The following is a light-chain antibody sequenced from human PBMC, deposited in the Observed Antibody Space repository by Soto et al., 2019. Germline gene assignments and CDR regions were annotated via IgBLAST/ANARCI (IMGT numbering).Light chain of an antibody. J-gene: IGKJ4*01. V-gene: IGKV3-15*01. CDR1: QSVSSSY. Sequence: EIVLTQSPATLSLSPGERATLSCRASQSVSSSYLAWYQQKPGQAPRLLIYGASTRATGTPARFSGSGSGTEFTLTISSLQSEDFAVYYCQQYIRWPLTFGGGTKVDIK. CDR3: QQYIRWPLT. CDR2: GAS.